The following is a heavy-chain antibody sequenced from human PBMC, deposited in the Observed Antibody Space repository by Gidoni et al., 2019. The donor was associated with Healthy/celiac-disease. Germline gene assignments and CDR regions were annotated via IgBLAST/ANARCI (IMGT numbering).Heavy chain of an antibody. CDR2: IYYSGST. V-gene: IGHV4-39*01. Sequence: QLQLQESGPGLVKPSETLSLTCTVSCGSISRSSYYWGWIRQPPGKGLEWIGSIYYSGSTYYNPSLKSRVTISVDTSKNQFSLKLSSVTAADTAVYYCARYITMIVVVTRNWFDPWGQGTLVTVSS. D-gene: IGHD3-22*01. CDR1: CGSISRSSYY. CDR3: ARYITMIVVVTRNWFDP. J-gene: IGHJ5*02.